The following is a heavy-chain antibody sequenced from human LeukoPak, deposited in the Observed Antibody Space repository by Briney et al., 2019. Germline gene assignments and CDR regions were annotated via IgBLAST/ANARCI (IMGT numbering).Heavy chain of an antibody. CDR2: IKQDGSEK. CDR3: AREVAVPAAPAYYYYYGMDV. CDR1: GFTFSSYR. V-gene: IGHV3-7*03. D-gene: IGHD2-2*01. J-gene: IGHJ6*04. Sequence: GGPLRLSCAAPGFTFSSYRMSWVRQAPGKGLEWVANIKQDGSEKYYVDSVKGRFTISRDNAKNSLYLQMNSLRAEDTAVYYCAREVAVPAAPAYYYYYGMDVWGKGTTVTVSS.